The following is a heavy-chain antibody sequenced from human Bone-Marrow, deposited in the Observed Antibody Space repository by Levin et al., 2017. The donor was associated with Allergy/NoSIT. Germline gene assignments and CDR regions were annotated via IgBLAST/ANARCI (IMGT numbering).Heavy chain of an antibody. D-gene: IGHD6-19*01. J-gene: IGHJ5*02. CDR3: ARDIAVAGTGGWFDP. V-gene: IGHV4-59*01. Sequence: SQTLSLTCTVSGGSISSSYWSWIRQPPGKGLEWIGYIYYSGSTNYNPSLKSRVTISVDTSKNQFSLKLSSVTAADTAVYYCARDIAVAGTGGWFDPWGQGTLVTVSS. CDR2: IYYSGST. CDR1: GGSISSSY.